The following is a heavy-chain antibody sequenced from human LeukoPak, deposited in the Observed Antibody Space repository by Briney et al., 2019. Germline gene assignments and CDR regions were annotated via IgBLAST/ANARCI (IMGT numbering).Heavy chain of an antibody. CDR3: ASTLRFLPYRRFDY. J-gene: IGHJ4*02. CDR1: GFTFSTYS. D-gene: IGHD3-3*01. V-gene: IGHV3-48*01. Sequence: SGGSLRLSCAASGFTFSTYSMNWVRQSPGKGLEWVSYISSGSSTIYYADSVKGRFTISRDNAKNSLYLRMNSLRAEDTAVYYCASTLRFLPYRRFDYWGQGTLVTVPS. CDR2: ISSGSSTI.